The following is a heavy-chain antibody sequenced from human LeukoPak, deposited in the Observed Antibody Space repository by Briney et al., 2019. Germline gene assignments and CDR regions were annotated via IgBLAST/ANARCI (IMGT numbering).Heavy chain of an antibody. CDR2: FYTSGST. V-gene: IGHV4-61*02. CDR3: AIVGGSAARRFFDY. D-gene: IGHD6-6*01. J-gene: IGHJ4*02. CDR1: GGSISSGSYF. Sequence: PSQTLSLTCTVSGGSISSGSYFWSWIRQPAGKGLEWIGRFYTSGSTNYNPSLKSRVTISLDTSKNQFSLKLSSVTAADTAVYYCAIVGGSAARRFFDYWGQGTLVTVSS.